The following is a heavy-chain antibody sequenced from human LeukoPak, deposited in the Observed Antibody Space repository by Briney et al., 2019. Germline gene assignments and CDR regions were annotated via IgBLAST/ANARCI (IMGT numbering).Heavy chain of an antibody. Sequence: GGSLRLSCAASGFTFSSYWMTWVRQAPGKGLEWGATIKQDGSEKYYVDSLKGRFTISRDNAKNSLYLQMNSLRAEDTAVYYCAREELATIGNWFDPWGQGTLVTVSS. CDR3: AREELATIGNWFDP. V-gene: IGHV3-7*01. J-gene: IGHJ5*02. CDR1: GFTFSSYW. D-gene: IGHD5-12*01. CDR2: IKQDGSEK.